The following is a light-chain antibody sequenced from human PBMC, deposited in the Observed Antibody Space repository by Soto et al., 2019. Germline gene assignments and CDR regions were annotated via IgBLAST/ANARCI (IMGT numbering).Light chain of an antibody. Sequence: EIVLTQSPGTLSLSPGERATLSCRASQSVSSSYLAWYQQKPGQAPRLLIYGASGRATGIPDRFSGRGSETDFTLTISRLEPEDFAVYYCQQYGSSPPVTFGQGTRLEIK. V-gene: IGKV3-20*01. J-gene: IGKJ5*01. CDR1: QSVSSSY. CDR2: GAS. CDR3: QQYGSSPPVT.